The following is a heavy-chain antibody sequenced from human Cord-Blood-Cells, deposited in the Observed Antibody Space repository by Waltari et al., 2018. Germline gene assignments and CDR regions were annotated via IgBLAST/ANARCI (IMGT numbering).Heavy chain of an antibody. Sequence: QITLKESGPTLVKPTQTLTLTCTFSGFSLSTSGVGVGWIRQPPGKALEWLALIYWNDDKRYSPSLKGRLTITKDTSKNQVVLTMTNMDPVDTATYYCAHRPKGYGSGSYYYFDYWGQGTLVTVSS. CDR2: IYWNDDK. V-gene: IGHV2-5*01. J-gene: IGHJ4*02. D-gene: IGHD3-10*01. CDR3: AHRPKGYGSGSYYYFDY. CDR1: GFSLSTSGVG.